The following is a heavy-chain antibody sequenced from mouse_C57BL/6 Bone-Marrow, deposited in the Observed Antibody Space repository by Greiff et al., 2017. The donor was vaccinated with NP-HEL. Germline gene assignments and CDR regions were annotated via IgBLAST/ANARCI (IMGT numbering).Heavy chain of an antibody. V-gene: IGHV1-59*01. CDR3: ARYDYGSRYGAMDY. J-gene: IGHJ4*01. Sequence: VQLQQPGAELVRPGTSVKLSCKASGYTFTSYWMHWVKQRPGQGLEWIGVIDPSDSYTNYNQKFKGKATLTVDTSSSTAYMQLSSLTSEDSAVYYGARYDYGSRYGAMDYWGQGTSVTVSS. CDR2: IDPSDSYT. D-gene: IGHD1-1*01. CDR1: GYTFTSYW.